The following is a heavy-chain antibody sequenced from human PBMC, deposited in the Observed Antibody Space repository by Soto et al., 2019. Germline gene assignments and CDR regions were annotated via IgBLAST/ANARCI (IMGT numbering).Heavy chain of an antibody. Sequence: VQLLESGGGLVQPGGSLRLSCAASGFTFSSYAMSWVRQAPGKGLEWVSAISGSGGSTYYADSVKGRFTISRDNSKTTLYLQMNSLSAADTAVYYCAKDLVLYGSGSNFDYWGQGTLVTVSS. V-gene: IGHV3-23*01. D-gene: IGHD3-10*01. CDR1: GFTFSSYA. CDR3: AKDLVLYGSGSNFDY. CDR2: ISGSGGST. J-gene: IGHJ4*02.